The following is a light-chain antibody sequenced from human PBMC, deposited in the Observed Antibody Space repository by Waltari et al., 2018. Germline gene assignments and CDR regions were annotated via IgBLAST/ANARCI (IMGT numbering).Light chain of an antibody. CDR3: HQYYSLPDT. V-gene: IGKV4-1*01. CDR1: HTVFYTSNNKNH. J-gene: IGKJ2*01. CDR2: WAS. Sequence: DNVMTQSPDSLSVSLAERTTINCRTSHTVFYTSNNKNHLHWYQHKAGQPPTLLIYWASTRESGVPARCSGNGAETDFTLSIRCLEAEDVAVYFCHQYYSLPDTFGQGTKLEIK.